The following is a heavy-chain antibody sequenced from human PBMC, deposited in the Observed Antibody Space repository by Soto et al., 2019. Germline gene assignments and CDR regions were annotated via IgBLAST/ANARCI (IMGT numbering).Heavy chain of an antibody. Sequence: DVQLLESGGDLVQPGGSLRLSCAASGFIFNSYAMSWVRQAPGKGLEWVSTISVSGGGKYYADSVKGRFTISRDNSKNPLYLKMNSLRAEDPAVYYCAKGVLYYCAHWGQGSLVTVPS. CDR3: AKGVLYYCAH. CDR2: ISVSGGGK. CDR1: GFIFNSYA. V-gene: IGHV3-23*01. J-gene: IGHJ4*02.